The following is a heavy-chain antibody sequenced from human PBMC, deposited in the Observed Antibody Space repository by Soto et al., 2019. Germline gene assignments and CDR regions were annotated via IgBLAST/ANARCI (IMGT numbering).Heavy chain of an antibody. CDR2: IYYSGST. D-gene: IGHD2-2*01. CDR3: ARSGIQVPAATFDY. V-gene: IGHV4-31*03. J-gene: IGHJ4*02. Sequence: SETLSLTCTVSGGSISSGGYYWSWIRQHPGKGLEWIGYIYYSGSTYYNPSLKSRVTISVDTSKNQFSLKLSSVTAADTAVYYCARSGIQVPAATFDYRGQGTLVTVSS. CDR1: GGSISSGGYY.